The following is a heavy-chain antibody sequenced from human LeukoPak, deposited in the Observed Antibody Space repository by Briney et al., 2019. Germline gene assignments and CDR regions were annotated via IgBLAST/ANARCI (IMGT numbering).Heavy chain of an antibody. Sequence: GGSLRLSCAASGFTFSSYAMSWVRQAPGEGLEWVSAISGSGGSTYYADSVKGRFTISRDNSKNTLYLQMNSLRAEDTAVYYCARDLIPGIAVAGTMSYWGQGTLVTVSP. CDR3: ARDLIPGIAVAGTMSY. CDR2: ISGSGGST. CDR1: GFTFSSYA. J-gene: IGHJ4*02. V-gene: IGHV3-23*01. D-gene: IGHD6-19*01.